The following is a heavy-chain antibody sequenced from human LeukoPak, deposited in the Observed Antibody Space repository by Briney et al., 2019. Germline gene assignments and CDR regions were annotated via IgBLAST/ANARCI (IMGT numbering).Heavy chain of an antibody. J-gene: IGHJ5*02. D-gene: IGHD3-10*01. CDR2: IYYSGST. V-gene: IGHV4-4*02. CDR1: GGSISSDNW. CDR3: ARDSYYGSGWFDP. Sequence: SETLSLTCAVSGGSISSDNWWSWVRQPPGKGLEWIGSIYYSGSTYYNPSLKSRVTISVDTSKNQFSLKLSSVTAADTAVYYCARDSYYGSGWFDPWGQGTLVTVSS.